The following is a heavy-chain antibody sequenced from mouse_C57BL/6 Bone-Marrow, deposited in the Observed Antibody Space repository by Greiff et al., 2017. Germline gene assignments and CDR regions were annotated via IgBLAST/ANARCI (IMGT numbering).Heavy chain of an antibody. CDR1: GYSITSGYY. J-gene: IGHJ2*01. D-gene: IGHD1-1*01. CDR2: ISYDGSN. CDR3: ARVGYFTTVVADFDY. Sequence: EVQLQQSGPGLVKPSQSLSLTCSVTGYSITSGYYWNWIRQFPGNKLEWMGYISYDGSNNYNPSLKNRISITRDTSKNQFFLKLNSVTTEDTATYYCARVGYFTTVVADFDYWGQGTTLTVSS. V-gene: IGHV3-6*01.